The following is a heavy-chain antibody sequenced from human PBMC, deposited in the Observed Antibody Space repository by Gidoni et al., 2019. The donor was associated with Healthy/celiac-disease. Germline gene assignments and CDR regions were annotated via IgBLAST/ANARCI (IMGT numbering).Heavy chain of an antibody. V-gene: IGHV4-34*01. CDR1: GGSFSGYY. Sequence: QVQLQQWGAGLLKPSETLSLTCAVYGGSFSGYYWSWLRQPPGKGLEWIGEINHSGSTNYNPSLKSRVTISVDTSKNQFSLKLSSVTAADTAVYYCARGQGGYDFWSGYSSYYYYYMDVWGKGTTVTVSS. CDR3: ARGQGGYDFWSGYSSYYYYYMDV. D-gene: IGHD3-3*01. CDR2: INHSGST. J-gene: IGHJ6*03.